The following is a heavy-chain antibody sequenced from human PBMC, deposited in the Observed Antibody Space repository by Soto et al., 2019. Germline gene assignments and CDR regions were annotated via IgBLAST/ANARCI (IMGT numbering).Heavy chain of an antibody. Sequence: PSETLSLTCTVSGGSISSSSYYWGWIRQPPGKGLEWIGSIYCSGSTYYNPSLKSRVTISVDTSKNQFSLKLSSVTAADTAVYYCATQDVYSSSWYSTMDYWGQRTLVTVSS. CDR2: IYCSGST. J-gene: IGHJ4*02. V-gene: IGHV4-39*01. CDR1: GGSISSSSYY. D-gene: IGHD6-13*01. CDR3: ATQDVYSSSWYSTMDY.